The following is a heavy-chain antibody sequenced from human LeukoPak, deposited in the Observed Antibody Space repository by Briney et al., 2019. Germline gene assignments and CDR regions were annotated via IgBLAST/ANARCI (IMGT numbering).Heavy chain of an antibody. J-gene: IGHJ3*02. CDR3: ARDCGGDSYLGAFDI. V-gene: IGHV1-3*01. CDR2: INAGNGNT. CDR1: GYTFTSYA. Sequence: ASVKVSCKASGYTFTSYAMHWVRQAPGQRLEWMGWINAGNGNTKYSQKFQGRVTITRDTSASTAYMELSSLRSEDTAVYFCARDCGGDSYLGAFDIWGQGTVVTVSS. D-gene: IGHD2-21*02.